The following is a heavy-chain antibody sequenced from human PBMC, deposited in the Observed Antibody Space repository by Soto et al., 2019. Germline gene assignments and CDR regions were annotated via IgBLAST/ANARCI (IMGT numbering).Heavy chain of an antibody. CDR2: VSHRGNT. CDR3: ARYRFTATWSKFDY. Sequence: SETLSLTCGVSGVFIASDAYYWGWIRHHPGKGLEWIGYVSHRGNTYYNPSLKSRLTISLDTSKNQFYLHLTSVTAAGTAVYYCARYRFTATWSKFDYWGQGTQVTSPQ. D-gene: IGHD3-16*02. J-gene: IGHJ4*02. CDR1: GVFIASDAYY. V-gene: IGHV4-31*11.